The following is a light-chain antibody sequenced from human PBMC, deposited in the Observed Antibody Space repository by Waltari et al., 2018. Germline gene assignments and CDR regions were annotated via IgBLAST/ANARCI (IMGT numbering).Light chain of an antibody. CDR1: SNDVGAYDL. CDR3: FACRGGNTLV. V-gene: IGLV2-14*03. Sequence: QSALTQPAAVSGSPGQSITISATGTSNDVGAYDLASWYRHYQGAAPKRMIYDVMNRPAGVSDRFSGSKSANTASLTISGLQADDEGDYYCFACRGGNTLVFGGGTKVTVL. CDR2: DVM. J-gene: IGLJ2*01.